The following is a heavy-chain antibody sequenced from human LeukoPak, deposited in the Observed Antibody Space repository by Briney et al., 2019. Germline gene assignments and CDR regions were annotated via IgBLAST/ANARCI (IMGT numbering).Heavy chain of an antibody. CDR2: ITSDSEST. D-gene: IGHD3-10*01. V-gene: IGHV3-23*01. J-gene: IGHJ4*02. CDR1: GFTFSSYA. CDR3: ANWRGGKYYFEN. Sequence: PGGSLRLSCAASGFTFSSYAMSWVRQAPGKGLAWVSLITSDSESTYYADSVKGRFTISRDNSKNTLYLQMNSLRAEDTAVYYCANWRGGKYYFENWGQGTLVAVSS.